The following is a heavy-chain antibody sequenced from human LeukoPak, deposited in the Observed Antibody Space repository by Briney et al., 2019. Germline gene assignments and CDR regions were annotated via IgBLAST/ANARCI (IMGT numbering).Heavy chain of an antibody. CDR1: EFTFSGYS. D-gene: IGHD3-22*01. Sequence: PGGSLRLSCVASEFTFSGYSMNWVRQAPGRGLEWVSYIAWDTVTIYYADSVKGRFTISRDNAKNSLYLQMNSLRAEDTAVYYCARDAGYSSGYPLDYWGQGTPVTVSS. J-gene: IGHJ4*02. CDR2: IAWDTVTI. CDR3: ARDAGYSSGYPLDY. V-gene: IGHV3-48*01.